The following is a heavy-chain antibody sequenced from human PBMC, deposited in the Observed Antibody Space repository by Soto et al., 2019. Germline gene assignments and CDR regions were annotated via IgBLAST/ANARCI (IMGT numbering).Heavy chain of an antibody. CDR3: ANYVRAAAATGDYFDF. CDR1: GFTFSSYA. Sequence: GGSLRLSCAASGFTFSSYAMSWVRQAPGKGLEWVSAISGSGGSTYYADSVKGRFTISRDNSKNTLYLQMNSLRAEDTAVYYCANYVRAAAATGDYFDFWGQGTLVTVSS. CDR2: ISGSGGST. V-gene: IGHV3-23*01. J-gene: IGHJ4*02. D-gene: IGHD6-13*01.